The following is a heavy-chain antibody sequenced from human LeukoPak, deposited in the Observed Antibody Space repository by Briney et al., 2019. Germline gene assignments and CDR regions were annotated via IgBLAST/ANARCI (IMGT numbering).Heavy chain of an antibody. D-gene: IGHD3-3*01. J-gene: IGHJ4*02. CDR1: GYTFTGYY. CDR3: ARDRFLERLFDY. Sequence: ASVKVSCKASGYTFTGYYMHWVRQAPGQGLEWMGWINPNSGGTNYAQKFQGRVTMTRDTSISTAYMELSRLRSDDTAVYYCARDRFLERLFDYWGQGTLVTVSS. CDR2: INPNSGGT. V-gene: IGHV1-2*02.